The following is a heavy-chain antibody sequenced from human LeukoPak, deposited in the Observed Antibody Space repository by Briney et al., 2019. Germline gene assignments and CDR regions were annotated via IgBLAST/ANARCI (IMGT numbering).Heavy chain of an antibody. D-gene: IGHD7-27*01. CDR2: IKRKTDGGTA. CDR1: GFTFNDAW. CDR3: TTGNWGPH. J-gene: IGHJ4*02. Sequence: GGSLRLSCAASGFTFNDAWMNWVRQAPGKGLEWVGRIKRKTDGGTADYAAPVKGRFTISRDDSKNTLYLQMNSLKTEDTAVYYCTTGNWGPHWGQGTLVTVSS. V-gene: IGHV3-15*07.